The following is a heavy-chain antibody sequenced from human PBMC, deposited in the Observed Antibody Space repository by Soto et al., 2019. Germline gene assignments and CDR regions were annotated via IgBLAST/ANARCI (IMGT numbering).Heavy chain of an antibody. CDR1: GGSISSSSYY. CDR3: ERPRAGAARGFDP. V-gene: IGHV4-39*01. Sequence: PSETLSLTCTVSGGSISSSSYYWGWIRQPPGKGLEWIGSIHYSGSTYYNPSLKSRVTISVDTSKSQFSLKLSSVTAADTAVYYCERPRAGAARGFDPWGQGTLVIVS. D-gene: IGHD6-6*01. CDR2: IHYSGST. J-gene: IGHJ5*02.